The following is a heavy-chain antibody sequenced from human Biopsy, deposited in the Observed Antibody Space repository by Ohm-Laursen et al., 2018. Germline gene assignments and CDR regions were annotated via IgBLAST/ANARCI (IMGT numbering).Heavy chain of an antibody. V-gene: IGHV3-21*01. J-gene: IGHJ6*02. CDR1: GFSVSSYD. CDR2: ISKTSSHI. Sequence: SLTLSCAASGFSVSSYDINWVCQAPGKGLEWISYISKTSSHIYDADSVRGRFTVARDIAKNSLYLQLNSLRVEDTAVYYCSRDSSRRAREGGMDVWGQGTTVTVSS. CDR3: SRDSSRRAREGGMDV. D-gene: IGHD6-6*01.